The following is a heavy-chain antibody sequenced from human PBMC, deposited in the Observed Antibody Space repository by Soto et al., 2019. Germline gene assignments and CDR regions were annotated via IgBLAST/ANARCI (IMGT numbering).Heavy chain of an antibody. CDR1: GDSINNTYW. D-gene: IGHD3-3*01. V-gene: IGHV4-4*02. CDR3: ATPSRDYDFWSGYYKYYYYGMDV. J-gene: IGHJ6*02. Sequence: SETLSLTCFVSGDSINNTYWWSWVRQAPEKGLEWIGEIYHTGGRSYMPSLRGRITLSVDTSKNQFSLKLSSVTAADTAVYYCATPSRDYDFWSGYYKYYYYGMDVWGQGTTVTVSS. CDR2: IYHTGGR.